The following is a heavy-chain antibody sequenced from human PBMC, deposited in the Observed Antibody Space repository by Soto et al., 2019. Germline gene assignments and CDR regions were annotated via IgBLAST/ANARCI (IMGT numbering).Heavy chain of an antibody. CDR1: GFTFSSYA. CDR3: ANSLLRDGYNRLANLFDP. V-gene: IGHV3-23*04. D-gene: IGHD5-12*01. J-gene: IGHJ5*02. CDR2: ISGSGGST. Sequence: EVQLVESGGGLVQPGGSLRLSCAASGFTFSSYAMSWVRQAPGKGLEWVSAISGSGGSTYYADSVKGRFTISRDNSKNTLYLQMNSLRAEDTAVYYCANSLLRDGYNRLANLFDPWGQGTLVTVSS.